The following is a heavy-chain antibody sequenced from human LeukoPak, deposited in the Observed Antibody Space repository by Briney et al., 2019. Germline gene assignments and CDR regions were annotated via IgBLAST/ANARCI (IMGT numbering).Heavy chain of an antibody. D-gene: IGHD6-25*01. CDR3: AKRLDFFDY. CDR2: ISGSGGST. V-gene: IGHV3-23*01. J-gene: IGHJ4*02. CDR1: GFTFSSYA. Sequence: GASLRLSCAASGFTFSSYAMSWVRQPPRKGLEWVSAISGSGGSTYYADSVKGRFTIPRDNSKNTLYLQMNSLRAEDAAVYYCAKRLDFFDYWGQGTLVTVSS.